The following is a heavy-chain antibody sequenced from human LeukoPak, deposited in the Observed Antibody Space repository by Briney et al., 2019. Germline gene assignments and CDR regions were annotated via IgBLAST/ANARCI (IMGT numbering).Heavy chain of an antibody. CDR2: ISPNSGGT. CDR1: GYTFTGYY. D-gene: IGHD2-15*01. CDR3: ARDLPRYCSGGSCYLSD. Sequence: GASVKVSCKATGYTFTGYYMHWVRQAPGQGLEWMGRISPNSGGTNYAQKFQGRVTMTRDTSISTVYMELSRLRSDDTAVYYCARDLPRYCSGGSCYLSDWGQGTLVTVSS. V-gene: IGHV1-2*06. J-gene: IGHJ4*02.